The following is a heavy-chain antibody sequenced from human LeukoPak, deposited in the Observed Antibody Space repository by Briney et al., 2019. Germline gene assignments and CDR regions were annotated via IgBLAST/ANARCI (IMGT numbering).Heavy chain of an antibody. V-gene: IGHV3-30*18. Sequence: GGSLRLSCAASGFTFSSYGMHWVRQAPGKGLEWVAVISYDGSNKYYADSVKGRFTISGDNSKNTLYLQMNSLRAEDTAVYYCAKDEYYYDSSGSFDYWGQGTLVTVSS. CDR2: ISYDGSNK. CDR1: GFTFSSYG. CDR3: AKDEYYYDSSGSFDY. J-gene: IGHJ4*02. D-gene: IGHD3-22*01.